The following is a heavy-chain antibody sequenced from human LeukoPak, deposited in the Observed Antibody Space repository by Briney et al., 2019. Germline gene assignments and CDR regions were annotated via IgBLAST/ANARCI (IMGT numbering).Heavy chain of an antibody. CDR2: MNPNTGDT. V-gene: IGHV1-8*01. CDR3: TRGSLSGSSRDY. J-gene: IGHJ4*02. Sequence: GASVKVSCKASGYTFNGYDINWVRQATGQGLEWMGWMNPNTGDTGYAQKFQGRVTMTRNTSIDTAYMELSGLKSEDTAVYYCTRGSLSGSSRDYWGRGTLVTVSS. CDR1: GYTFNGYD. D-gene: IGHD1-26*01.